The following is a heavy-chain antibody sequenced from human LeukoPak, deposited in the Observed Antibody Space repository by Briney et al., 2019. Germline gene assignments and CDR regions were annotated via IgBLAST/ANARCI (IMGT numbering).Heavy chain of an antibody. CDR2: TNTDGSSA. D-gene: IGHD4-17*01. Sequence: GGSLRLSCAASGFTFTAYWMHWVRQAPGKGLVWVSRTNTDGSSANYADSVKGRFTISRDNAKNTLYLQMNSLTVEDTALYYCAGGLYGDPPGFDYWGQGSLITVSS. CDR1: GFTFTAYW. V-gene: IGHV3-74*01. CDR3: AGGLYGDPPGFDY. J-gene: IGHJ4*02.